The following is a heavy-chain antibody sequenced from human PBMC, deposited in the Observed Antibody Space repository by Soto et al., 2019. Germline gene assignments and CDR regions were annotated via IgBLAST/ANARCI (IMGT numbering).Heavy chain of an antibody. D-gene: IGHD5-18*01. CDR3: AREQPGYSYGNGLGY. J-gene: IGHJ4*02. Sequence: EVQLVESGGGLVKPGGSLSLSCAASGFTCSSYSMNWVRQAPGKGLEWVSSISSSSSYIYYADAVKCRFTISRDNAKNSLNLQMHSMRAEDTAVYYCAREQPGYSYGNGLGYWGQGTLVTVSS. V-gene: IGHV3-21*01. CDR1: GFTCSSYS. CDR2: ISSSSSYI.